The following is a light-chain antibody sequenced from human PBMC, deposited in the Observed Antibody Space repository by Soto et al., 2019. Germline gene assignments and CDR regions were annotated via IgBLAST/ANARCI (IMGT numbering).Light chain of an antibody. CDR1: SSNIGAGYD. J-gene: IGLJ3*02. CDR3: QSYDSSLSWV. CDR2: GNS. V-gene: IGLV1-40*01. Sequence: QSVLTQPPSVSGAPGQRVTISCTGSSSNIGAGYDVHWYQQLPGTAPKLLIYGNSNRPSGVPDRFSGSKSGTSASLAFTGLQAEDEADYYCQSYDSSLSWVFGGGTKLTVL.